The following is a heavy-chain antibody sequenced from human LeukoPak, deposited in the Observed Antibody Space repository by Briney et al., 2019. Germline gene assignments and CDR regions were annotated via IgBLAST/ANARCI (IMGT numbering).Heavy chain of an antibody. V-gene: IGHV3-7*03. CDR1: GFTFSRHW. D-gene: IGHD3-22*01. Sequence: GGSLRLSCAASGFTFSRHWMTWVRQAPGKGLEWVANIKHDGSEKNYVDSVKGRFTTSRDNAKNSLYLQMNSLRAEDTAVYYCATPLDYYDRSDSHQGGDWGQGTLVTVSS. CDR2: IKHDGSEK. CDR3: ATPLDYYDRSDSHQGGD. J-gene: IGHJ4*02.